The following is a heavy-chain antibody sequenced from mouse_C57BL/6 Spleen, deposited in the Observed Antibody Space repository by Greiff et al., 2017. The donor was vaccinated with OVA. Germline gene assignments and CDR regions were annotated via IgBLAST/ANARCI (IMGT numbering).Heavy chain of an antibody. D-gene: IGHD2-5*01. V-gene: IGHV1-53*01. CDR3: ARSDYSNYYFDY. J-gene: IGHJ2*01. CDR1: GYTFTSYW. CDR2: INPSNGGT. Sequence: QVQLKQPGTELVKPGASVKLSCKASGYTFTSYWMHWVKQRPGQGLEWIGNINPSNGGTNYNEKFKSKATLTVDKSSSTAYMQLSSLTSEDSAVYYCARSDYSNYYFDYWGQGTTLTVSS.